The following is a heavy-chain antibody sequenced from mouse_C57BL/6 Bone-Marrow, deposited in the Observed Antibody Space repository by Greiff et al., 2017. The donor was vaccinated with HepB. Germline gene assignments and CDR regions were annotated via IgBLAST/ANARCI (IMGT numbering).Heavy chain of an antibody. Sequence: VQLQQPGTELVKPGASVKLSCKASGYTFTSYWMHWVKQRPGQGLEWIGNINPSNGGTNYNEKFKSKATLTVDKSSSTAYMQLSSLTSEDSAVYYCARCPYDYGGSAWFAYWGQGTLVTVSA. D-gene: IGHD2-4*01. CDR3: ARCPYDYGGSAWFAY. J-gene: IGHJ3*01. V-gene: IGHV1-53*01. CDR2: INPSNGGT. CDR1: GYTFTSYW.